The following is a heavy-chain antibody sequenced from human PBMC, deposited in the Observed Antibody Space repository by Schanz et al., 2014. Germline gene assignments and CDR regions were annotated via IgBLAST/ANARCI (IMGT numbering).Heavy chain of an antibody. D-gene: IGHD3-10*01. V-gene: IGHV4-59*01. CDR2: IYYSGST. CDR1: GGTISSYY. Sequence: QVQLQESGPGLVKPSETLSLTCTVSGGTISSYYWSWIRQPPGKGLEWIGYIYYSGSTNYKPSLKSRVTISVDTSKNQFSLRLSSVTAADTAVYFCASFVPRGYYFDYWGQGTLVTVSS. CDR3: ASFVPRGYYFDY. J-gene: IGHJ4*02.